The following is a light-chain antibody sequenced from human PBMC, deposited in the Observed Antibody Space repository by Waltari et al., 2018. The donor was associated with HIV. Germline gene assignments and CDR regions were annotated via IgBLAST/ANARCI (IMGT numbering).Light chain of an antibody. V-gene: IGLV2-14*01. J-gene: IGLJ2*01. Sequence: QSALTQPASVSGSPGQSITISCTGTSSDVGGYNSVSWYQHHPGEAPRLMIYEVSNRPAGISNRFSGSKSGNTASLTIAGLQAEDEADYYCCSYAGSYGVVFGGGTKLTVL. CDR3: CSYAGSYGVV. CDR1: SSDVGGYNS. CDR2: EVS.